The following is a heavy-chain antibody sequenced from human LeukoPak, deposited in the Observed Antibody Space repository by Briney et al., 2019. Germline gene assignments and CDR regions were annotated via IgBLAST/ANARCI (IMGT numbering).Heavy chain of an antibody. V-gene: IGHV1-2*02. Sequence: GASVKVSCKASGYTFTGYYMHWVRQAPGQGLEWMGWINPNSGGTNYAQKFQGRVTMTRDTSISTAYMELSRLRSDDTAVYYCARDASEVLLDDAFDIWGQGTMVTVSS. CDR2: INPNSGGT. D-gene: IGHD1-26*01. J-gene: IGHJ3*02. CDR3: ARDASEVLLDDAFDI. CDR1: GYTFTGYY.